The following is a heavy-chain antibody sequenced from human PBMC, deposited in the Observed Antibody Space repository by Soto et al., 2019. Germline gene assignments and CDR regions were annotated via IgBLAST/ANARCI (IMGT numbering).Heavy chain of an antibody. Sequence: QVQLVQSGAEVNRPGASVKVSCTASGYTFTTYDISWVRQAPGQGLEWLGLISPDRGRPSSAQNFEGRVTMTTDTSKTTAYLELRSLRSDDTAVYYCVRPSYDFLTDYPDFDYWGQGNLVTVAS. V-gene: IGHV1-18*04. J-gene: IGHJ4*02. CDR2: ISPDRGRP. CDR3: VRPSYDFLTDYPDFDY. CDR1: GYTFTTYD. D-gene: IGHD3-9*01.